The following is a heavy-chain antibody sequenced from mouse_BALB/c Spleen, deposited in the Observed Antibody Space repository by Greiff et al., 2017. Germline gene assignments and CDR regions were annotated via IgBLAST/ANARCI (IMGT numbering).Heavy chain of an antibody. D-gene: IGHD5-5*01. J-gene: IGHJ4*01. Sequence: EVQRVESGGGLVKPGGSLKLSCAASGFTFSSYAMSWVRQSPEKRLEWVAEISSGGSYTYYPDTVTGRFTISRDNAKNTLYLEMSSLRSEDTAMYYCARDDYLEAMDYWGQGTSVTVSS. V-gene: IGHV5-9-4*01. CDR3: ARDDYLEAMDY. CDR1: GFTFSSYA. CDR2: ISSGGSYT.